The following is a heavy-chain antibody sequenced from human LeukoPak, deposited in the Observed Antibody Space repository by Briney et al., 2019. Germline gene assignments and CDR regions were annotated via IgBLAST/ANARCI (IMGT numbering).Heavy chain of an antibody. CDR2: INHSGST. Sequence: PSETLSLTCTVSGGSISSYYWSWIRQPAGKGLEWIGEINHSGSTNYNPSLKSRVTISVDTSKNQFSLKLSSVTAADTAVYYCARGPVVPAAMAPDYYYYYGMDVWGQGTTVTVSS. CDR3: ARGPVVPAAMAPDYYYYYGMDV. J-gene: IGHJ6*02. CDR1: GGSISSYY. D-gene: IGHD2-2*01. V-gene: IGHV4-34*01.